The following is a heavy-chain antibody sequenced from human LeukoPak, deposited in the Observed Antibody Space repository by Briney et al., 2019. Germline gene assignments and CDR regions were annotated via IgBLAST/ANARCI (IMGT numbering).Heavy chain of an antibody. D-gene: IGHD3-9*01. CDR1: GFTFSSHG. V-gene: IGHV3-30*18. J-gene: IGHJ4*02. CDR2: ISYDGSNK. CDR3: AKDRVGGILTGYIDY. Sequence: PGGSLRVSCAASGFTFSSHGMHWVRQAPGKGLEWVAVISYDGSNKYYADSVKGRFTISRDNSKNTLYLQMNSLRAEDTAVYYCAKDRVGGILTGYIDYWGQGTLVTVSS.